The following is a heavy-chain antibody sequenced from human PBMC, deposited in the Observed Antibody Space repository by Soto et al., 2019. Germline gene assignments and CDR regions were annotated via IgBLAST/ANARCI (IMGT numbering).Heavy chain of an antibody. CDR3: ARGPFVYCVGSSCYYFDY. D-gene: IGHD2-15*01. J-gene: IGHJ4*02. V-gene: IGHV4-34*01. CDR1: GDSFSGYS. CDR2: INHGGST. Sequence: PSETLSLTCAVYGDSFSGYSWCWIRQPPGKGLEWIGEINHGGSTNYNPSLKSRVTISQDTSKNQFSLKLSSVTAADTAVYYCARGPFVYCVGSSCYYFDYWGQGALVTVSS.